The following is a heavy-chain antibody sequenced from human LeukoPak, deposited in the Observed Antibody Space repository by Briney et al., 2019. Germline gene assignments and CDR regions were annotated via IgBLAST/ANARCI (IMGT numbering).Heavy chain of an antibody. D-gene: IGHD3-22*01. Sequence: GASVKVSCKVSGYTLTELSMHWVRQAPGKGREWMGGFDPEDGETIYAQKFRGRVTMTEDTSTDTAYMELSSLRSEDTAVYYCATDYFDSSAPSVGAFDIWGQGTMVTVSS. J-gene: IGHJ3*02. CDR2: FDPEDGET. CDR3: ATDYFDSSAPSVGAFDI. V-gene: IGHV1-24*01. CDR1: GYTLTELS.